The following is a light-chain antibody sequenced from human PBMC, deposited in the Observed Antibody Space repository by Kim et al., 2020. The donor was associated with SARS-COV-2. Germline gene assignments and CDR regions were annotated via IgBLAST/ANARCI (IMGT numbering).Light chain of an antibody. CDR3: QSYDSSLSGVV. CDR2: GNS. J-gene: IGLJ2*01. CDR1: SSNSGAGYD. Sequence: GVTIAGTGSSSNSGAGYDVHWYQQLPGTAPKLLIYGNSNRPSGVPDRFSGSKSGTSASLAITGLQAEDEADYYCQSYDSSLSGVVFGGGTQLTVL. V-gene: IGLV1-40*01.